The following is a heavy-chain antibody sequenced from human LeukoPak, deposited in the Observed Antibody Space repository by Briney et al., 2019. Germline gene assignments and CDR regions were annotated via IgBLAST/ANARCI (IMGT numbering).Heavy chain of an antibody. V-gene: IGHV4-34*01. J-gene: IGHJ4*02. Sequence: ETLSLTCAVYGGSFSGYYWSWIRQPPGKGLEWIGEINHSGSTNYNPSLKSRVTISVDTSKNQFSLKLSSVTAADTAVYYCAREAYYDSSGYYNWGQGTLVTVSS. CDR3: AREAYYDSSGYYN. D-gene: IGHD3-22*01. CDR1: GGSFSGYY. CDR2: INHSGST.